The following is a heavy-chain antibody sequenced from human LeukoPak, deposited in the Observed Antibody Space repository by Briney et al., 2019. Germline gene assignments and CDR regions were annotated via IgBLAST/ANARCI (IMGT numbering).Heavy chain of an antibody. Sequence: RGESLKISCKGSGYSFTSYWIGWVRQMPGKGLEWMGIIYPGDSDTRYSPSFQGQVTISADKSISTAYLQWSSLKASDTAMYYCARSGYYDFWNGYYTGIHYFDYWGQGTLVTVSS. D-gene: IGHD3-3*01. J-gene: IGHJ4*02. CDR3: ARSGYYDFWNGYYTGIHYFDY. CDR1: GYSFTSYW. CDR2: IYPGDSDT. V-gene: IGHV5-51*01.